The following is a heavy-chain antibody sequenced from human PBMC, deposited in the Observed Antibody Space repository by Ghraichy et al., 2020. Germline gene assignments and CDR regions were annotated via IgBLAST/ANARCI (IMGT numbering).Heavy chain of an antibody. Sequence: SETLSLTCTVSGGSISSGGYYWSWIRQHPGKGLEWIGYIYYSGSTYYNPSLKSRVTISVDTSKNQFSLKLSSVTAADTAVYYCARGRGGMQQLVWSYYYYGMDVWGQGTTVTVSS. J-gene: IGHJ6*02. CDR3: ARGRGGMQQLVWSYYYYGMDV. D-gene: IGHD6-13*01. CDR2: IYYSGST. V-gene: IGHV4-31*03. CDR1: GGSISSGGYY.